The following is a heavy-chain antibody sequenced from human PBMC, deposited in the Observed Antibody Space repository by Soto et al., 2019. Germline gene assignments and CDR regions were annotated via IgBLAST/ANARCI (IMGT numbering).Heavy chain of an antibody. V-gene: IGHV4-39*01. Sequence: SETLSLTCTVSGGSISSSFYYWGWIRQPPGKGLEWIGSIYYGGSTHYNPSLKSRVTISVDTSKSQFSLKLSSVTAADTAVYYCARHYPGSGSYYIRGVAYWGQGTLVTVSS. CDR1: GGSISSSFYY. CDR2: IYYGGST. J-gene: IGHJ4*02. CDR3: ARHYPGSGSYYIRGVAY. D-gene: IGHD3-10*01.